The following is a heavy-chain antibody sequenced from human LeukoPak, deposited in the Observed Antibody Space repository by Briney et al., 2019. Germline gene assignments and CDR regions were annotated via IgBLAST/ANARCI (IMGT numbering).Heavy chain of an antibody. V-gene: IGHV3-11*04. D-gene: IGHD5-18*01. CDR3: ARVNTAMATIYYYYYMDV. CDR1: GFTFSDYY. CDR2: ISSSGSTI. J-gene: IGHJ6*03. Sequence: PGGSLRLSCAASGFTFSDYYMSWIRQAPGKGLEWVSYISSSGSTIYYADSVKGRFTISRDNAKNSLYLQMNSLRAEDTAVYYCARVNTAMATIYYYYYMDVWGKGTTVTVSS.